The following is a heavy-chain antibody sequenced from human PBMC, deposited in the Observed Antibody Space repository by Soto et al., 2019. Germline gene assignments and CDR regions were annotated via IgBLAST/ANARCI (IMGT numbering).Heavy chain of an antibody. CDR3: XNEVDVAFSSLQYGMDV. D-gene: IGHD5-12*01. CDR2: ISYDGTYK. J-gene: IGHJ6*02. V-gene: IGHV3-30*14. CDR1: GFTFNNFA. Sequence: GGSLRLSCAASGFTFNNFAMHWVRQAPGKGLEWVAFISYDGTYKYYADSVRGRFTVYRDNSKSTLFLQMNSLKFEDTAVYVCXNEVDVAFSSLQYGMDVWGQGTTVTVSS.